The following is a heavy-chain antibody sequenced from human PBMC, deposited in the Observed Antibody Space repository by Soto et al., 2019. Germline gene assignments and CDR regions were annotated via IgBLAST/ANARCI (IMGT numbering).Heavy chain of an antibody. CDR2: IYYSGST. J-gene: IGHJ4*02. CDR3: ARHEGTGSSSWYPIHYFDY. CDR1: GGSISSSIYY. V-gene: IGHV4-39*01. Sequence: TSETLSLTCTVSGGSISSSIYYWGWIRQPPGKGLEWIGSIYYSGSTYYNPSLKSRVTISVDTSKNQFSLKLSFVTAADTAVYYCARHEGTGSSSWYPIHYFDYWGQGTLVTVSS. D-gene: IGHD6-13*01.